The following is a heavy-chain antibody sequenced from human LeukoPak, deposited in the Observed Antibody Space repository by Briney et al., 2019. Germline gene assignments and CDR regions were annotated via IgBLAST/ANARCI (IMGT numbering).Heavy chain of an antibody. Sequence: GGSLRLSCAASRFTFSTYGMHWVRQAPGKGLEWVAVISYDGSNKYYADSVKGRFTISRDNSKNTLYLQMNSLRVEDTAVYYCARVKGGIAAAGNYFDYWGQGTLVTVSS. CDR3: ARVKGGIAAAGNYFDY. CDR1: RFTFSTYG. J-gene: IGHJ4*02. V-gene: IGHV3-30*03. CDR2: ISYDGSNK. D-gene: IGHD6-13*01.